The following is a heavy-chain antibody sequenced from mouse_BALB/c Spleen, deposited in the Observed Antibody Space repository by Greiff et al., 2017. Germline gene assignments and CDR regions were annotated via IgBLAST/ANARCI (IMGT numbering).Heavy chain of an antibody. CDR2: IWSGGST. V-gene: IGHV2-2*02. J-gene: IGHJ4*01. D-gene: IGHD1-1*01. Sequence: VQLQQSGPGLVQPSQSLSITCTVSGFSLTSYGVHWVRQSPGKGLEWLGVIWSGGSTDYNAAFISRLSISKDNSKSQVFFKMNSLQANDTAIYYCARKGITTVVDAMDYWGQGTSVTVSS. CDR3: ARKGITTVVDAMDY. CDR1: GFSLTSYG.